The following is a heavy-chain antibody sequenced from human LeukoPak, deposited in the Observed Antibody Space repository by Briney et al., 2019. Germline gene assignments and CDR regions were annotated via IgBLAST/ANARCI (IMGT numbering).Heavy chain of an antibody. Sequence: SKTLSLTCTVSGGSISSGSYHWSSIRQPAGKGLEWIGRIYTSGSTNYNPSLKSRVTISVDTSKNQFSLKLSSVAAADTAVYYCARNSGWYYWFDPWGQGTLVTVSS. J-gene: IGHJ5*02. CDR3: ARNSGWYYWFDP. CDR1: GGSISSGSYH. D-gene: IGHD6-19*01. V-gene: IGHV4-61*02. CDR2: IYTSGST.